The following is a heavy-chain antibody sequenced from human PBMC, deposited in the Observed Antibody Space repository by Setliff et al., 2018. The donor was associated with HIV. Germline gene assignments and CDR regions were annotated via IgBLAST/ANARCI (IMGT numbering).Heavy chain of an antibody. CDR3: ARVGERWLQFYYFDN. Sequence: ASVKVSCKASGYSLTSYSINWVRQAPGQGLEWMGVINPSGGSTSYAQKFQGRVTMTRGTSTGTVFMELSGLRFEDTAMYYCARVGERWLQFYYFDNWGQGTLVTVSS. D-gene: IGHD5-12*01. J-gene: IGHJ4*02. CDR2: INPSGGST. CDR1: GYSLTSYS. V-gene: IGHV1-46*01.